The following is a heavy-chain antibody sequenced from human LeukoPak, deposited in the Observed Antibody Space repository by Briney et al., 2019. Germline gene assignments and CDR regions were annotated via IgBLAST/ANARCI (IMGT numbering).Heavy chain of an antibody. CDR2: IRYDGSNK. D-gene: IGHD2-2*01. Sequence: GGSLRLSCAASGFTFSSYGMHWVRQAPGKGLEWVAFIRYDGSNKYYADSVKGRFTISRDNSKNTLYLQMNSLRAEDTAVYYCALRDCSSTSCPYYFEYWGQGTLVTVSS. CDR3: ALRDCSSTSCPYYFEY. CDR1: GFTFSSYG. J-gene: IGHJ4*02. V-gene: IGHV3-30*02.